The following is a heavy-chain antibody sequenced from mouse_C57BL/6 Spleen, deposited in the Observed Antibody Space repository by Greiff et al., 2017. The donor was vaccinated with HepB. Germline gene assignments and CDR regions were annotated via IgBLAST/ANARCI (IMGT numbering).Heavy chain of an antibody. CDR3: ARHGLYYGSSYEYFDV. D-gene: IGHD1-1*01. CDR2: ISSGGSYT. J-gene: IGHJ1*03. V-gene: IGHV5-6*02. CDR1: GFTFSSYG. Sequence: EVRLVESGGDLVKPGGSLKLSCAASGFTFSSYGMSWVRQTPDKRLEWVATISSGGSYTYYPDSVKGRFTISRDNAKNTLYLQMSSLKSEDTAMYYCARHGLYYGSSYEYFDVWGTGTTVTVSS.